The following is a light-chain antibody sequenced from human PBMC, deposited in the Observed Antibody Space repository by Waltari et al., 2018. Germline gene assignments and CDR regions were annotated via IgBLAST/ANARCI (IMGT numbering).Light chain of an antibody. J-gene: IGLJ1*01. V-gene: IGLV2-23*02. CDR1: SDDIGSYDL. CDR3: SSYAGSRTYV. Sequence: QSALTQPASMSGSPGQSISISCTGTSDDIGSYDLVSWYQQPPDTAPTLIIFEVTKRPSEVSHRFSGSKSGNTAYLTISGLLAEDEADYYCSSYAGSRTYVFGTGTKVTVL. CDR2: EVT.